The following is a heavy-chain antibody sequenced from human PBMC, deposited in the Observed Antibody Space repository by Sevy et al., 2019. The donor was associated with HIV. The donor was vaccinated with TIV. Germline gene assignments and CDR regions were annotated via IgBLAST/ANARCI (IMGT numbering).Heavy chain of an antibody. J-gene: IGHJ4*02. Sequence: GESLKISCAASGFTFSSYSMNWVRQAPGKGLEWVSYISGSGSTIYYADSVKGRFTISRDNAKNSLYLQMNSLRAEDTAVYYCARLSGYSSSWSYFDYWGQGTLVTVSS. D-gene: IGHD6-13*01. CDR1: GFTFSSYS. CDR2: ISGSGSTI. V-gene: IGHV3-48*01. CDR3: ARLSGYSSSWSYFDY.